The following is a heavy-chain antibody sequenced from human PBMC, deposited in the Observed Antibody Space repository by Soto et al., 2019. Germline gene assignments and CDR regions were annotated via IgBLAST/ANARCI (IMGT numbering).Heavy chain of an antibody. V-gene: IGHV3-23*01. Sequence: GGSLRLSCAASGFTFSSYAMSWVRQAPGKGLEWVSAISGSGGSTYYADSVKGRFTISRDNSKNTLYLQMNSLRAEDTAVYYCAKVARYYDFWSGYSGGVMDVRGQGTTVTVSS. CDR3: AKVARYYDFWSGYSGGVMDV. D-gene: IGHD3-3*01. CDR2: ISGSGGST. J-gene: IGHJ6*02. CDR1: GFTFSSYA.